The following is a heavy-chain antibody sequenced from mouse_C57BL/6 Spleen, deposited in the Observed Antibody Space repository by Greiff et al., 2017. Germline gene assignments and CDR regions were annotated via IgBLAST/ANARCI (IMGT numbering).Heavy chain of an antibody. CDR3: TRSPHYYGSTRGYFDV. CDR1: GYTFTSYW. J-gene: IGHJ1*03. D-gene: IGHD1-1*01. Sequence: EVQLQESGTVLARPGASVKMSCKTSGYTFTSYWMHWVKQRPGQGLEWIGAIYPGNSDTSYNQKFKGKAKLTAVTSASTAYMELSSLTNEDSAVYYCTRSPHYYGSTRGYFDVWGTGTTVTVSS. CDR2: IYPGNSDT. V-gene: IGHV1-5*01.